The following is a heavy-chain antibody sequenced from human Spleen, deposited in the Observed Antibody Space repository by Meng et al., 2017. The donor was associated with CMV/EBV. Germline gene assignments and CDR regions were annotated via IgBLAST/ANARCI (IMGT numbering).Heavy chain of an antibody. CDR2: ISSSDRYI. CDR1: GLTFSRYS. CDR3: ARDDVALFDY. V-gene: IGHV3-21*06. J-gene: IGHJ4*02. Sequence: LSCAASGLTFSRYSMNWVRQAPGKGLEWVSSISSSDRYIYYADSVKGRFTLSRDNAKNSLYLQMNSLRAEDSAVYYCARDDVALFDYWGQGTLVTVSS. D-gene: IGHD3-10*02.